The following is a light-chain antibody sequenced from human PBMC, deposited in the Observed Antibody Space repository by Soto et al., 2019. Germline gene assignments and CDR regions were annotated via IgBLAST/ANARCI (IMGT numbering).Light chain of an antibody. J-gene: IGLJ2*01. CDR2: EVS. Sequence: QSALTQPPSASGSPGQSVTISCTGTSSDVGAYNFVSWYQQYPGKAPKLMIYEVSKRPSGVPDRFSGSKFGNTASLTVSGLQPEDEADYYCNSYALSDTLVFGGGTKLTVL. V-gene: IGLV2-8*01. CDR3: NSYALSDTLV. CDR1: SSDVGAYNF.